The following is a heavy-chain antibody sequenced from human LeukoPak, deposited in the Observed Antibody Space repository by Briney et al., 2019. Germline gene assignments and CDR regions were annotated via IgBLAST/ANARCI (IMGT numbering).Heavy chain of an antibody. J-gene: IGHJ4*02. V-gene: IGHV3-9*01. Sequence: GGSLRLSCAASGFTFDDYAMHWVRQAPGKGLEWVSGISWNSGSIGYADSVKGRFTISRDNAKDSLYLQMNSLRAEDTALYYCAKAASSGWYYFDYWGQGTLVTVSS. CDR1: GFTFDDYA. CDR3: AKAASSGWYYFDY. D-gene: IGHD6-19*01. CDR2: ISWNSGSI.